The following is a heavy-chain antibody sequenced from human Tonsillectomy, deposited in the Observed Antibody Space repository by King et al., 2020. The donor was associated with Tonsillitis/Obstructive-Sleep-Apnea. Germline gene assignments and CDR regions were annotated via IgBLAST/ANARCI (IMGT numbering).Heavy chain of an antibody. CDR2: INHSGST. CDR3: AGGGEQWLASGGRGDY. V-gene: IGHV4-34*01. CDR1: GGSFSGYY. J-gene: IGHJ4*02. D-gene: IGHD6-19*01. Sequence: VQLQQWGAGLLKPSETLSLTCAVYGGSFSGYYWSWIRQPPGKGLEWIGEINHSGSTNYNPSLKSRVTISVDTSKNQFSLKLSSGTAADTAVYYWAGGGEQWLASGGRGDYWGQGTLVTVSS.